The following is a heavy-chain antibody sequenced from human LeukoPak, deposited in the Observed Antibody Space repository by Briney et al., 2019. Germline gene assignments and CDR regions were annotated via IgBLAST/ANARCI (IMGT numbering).Heavy chain of an antibody. Sequence: GGSLRLSCAASGFTVSSNYMSWVRQAPGKGLEWVSVIYSGGSTYYADSVKGRFTISRDNSKNTLYLQMNSLRAEDTAVYYCVRDIVPYSSNWYYFDYWGQGTLVTVSS. CDR1: GFTVSSNY. CDR2: IYSGGST. J-gene: IGHJ4*02. D-gene: IGHD6-13*01. CDR3: VRDIVPYSSNWYYFDY. V-gene: IGHV3-66*01.